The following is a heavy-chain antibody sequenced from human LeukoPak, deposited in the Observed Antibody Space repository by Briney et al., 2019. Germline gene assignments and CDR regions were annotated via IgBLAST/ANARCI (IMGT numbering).Heavy chain of an antibody. V-gene: IGHV4-34*01. CDR1: GGSFSGYY. J-gene: IGHJ5*02. CDR3: ARFTPQGYGWGGYNRFDP. CDR2: INHSGST. D-gene: IGHD3-16*01. Sequence: SETLSLTCAVYGGSFSGYYWSWLRQPPGKGLEWIGEINHSGSTNYNPSLKSRVTISLDTSKNQFSLNLTSVAAADTAVYYCARFTPQGYGWGGYNRFDPWGQGTLVTVSS.